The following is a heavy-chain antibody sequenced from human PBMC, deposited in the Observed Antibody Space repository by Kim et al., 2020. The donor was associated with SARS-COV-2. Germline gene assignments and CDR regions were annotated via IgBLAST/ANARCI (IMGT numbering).Heavy chain of an antibody. Sequence: GGSLRLSCAASGFTFDDYAMHWVRQAPGKGLEWVSLISWDGGSTYYADSVKGRFTISRDNSKNSLYLQMNSLRVEDTALYYCAKDQTAAGSHFDYWGQGTLVTVSS. CDR1: GFTFDDYA. D-gene: IGHD6-13*01. V-gene: IGHV3-43D*03. J-gene: IGHJ4*02. CDR3: AKDQTAAGSHFDY. CDR2: ISWDGGST.